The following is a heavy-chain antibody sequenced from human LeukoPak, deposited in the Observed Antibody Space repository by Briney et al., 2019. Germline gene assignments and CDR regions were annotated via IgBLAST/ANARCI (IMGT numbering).Heavy chain of an antibody. CDR3: ARDQLCTNGVCGYFDY. J-gene: IGHJ4*02. CDR2: ISYDGSNK. Sequence: GGSLRLSCAASGFTFSSYAMHWVRQAPGKGLEWVAVISYDGSNKYYADSVKGRFTISRDNSKNTLYLQMNSLRAEDTAVYYCARDQLCTNGVCGYFDYWGQGTLVTVSS. D-gene: IGHD2-8*01. V-gene: IGHV3-30-3*01. CDR1: GFTFSSYA.